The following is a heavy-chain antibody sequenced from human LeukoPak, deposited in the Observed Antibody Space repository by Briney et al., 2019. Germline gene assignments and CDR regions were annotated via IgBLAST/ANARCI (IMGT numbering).Heavy chain of an antibody. D-gene: IGHD2-15*01. CDR2: ISAYNGNT. V-gene: IGHV1-18*01. Sequence: ASVKVSCKASGGTFSSYAISWVRQAPGQGLEWMGWISAYNGNTNYAQKLQGRVTMTTDTSTSTAYMELRSLRSDDTAVYYCAREVVVVVAATGRRGNWFDPWGQGTLVTVSS. J-gene: IGHJ5*02. CDR3: AREVVVVVAATGRRGNWFDP. CDR1: GGTFSSYA.